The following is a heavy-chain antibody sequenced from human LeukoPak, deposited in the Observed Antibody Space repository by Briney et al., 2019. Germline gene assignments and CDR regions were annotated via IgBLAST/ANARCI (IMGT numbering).Heavy chain of an antibody. J-gene: IGHJ4*02. Sequence: KTGGSLRLSCAASGFTFSNAWMNWVRQAPGKGLEWVGRIKSKTDGGTTDYAAPVKGRFTISRDDSKNTLYLQMNSLKTEDTAVYYCTSRDQVDTGIRDFWGQGTLVTVSS. CDR3: TSRDQVDTGIRDF. D-gene: IGHD5-18*01. CDR1: GFTFSNAW. V-gene: IGHV3-15*01. CDR2: IKSKTDGGTT.